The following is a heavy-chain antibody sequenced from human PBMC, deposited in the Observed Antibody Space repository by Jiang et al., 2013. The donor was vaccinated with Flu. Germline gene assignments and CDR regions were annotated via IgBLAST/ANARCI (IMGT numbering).Heavy chain of an antibody. V-gene: IGHV1-2*02. D-gene: IGHD6-19*01. CDR2: INPNSGGT. Sequence: SVKVSCKASGYTFTGYYMHWVRQAPGQGLEWMGWINPNSGGTNYAQKFQGRVTMTRDTSISTAYMELSRLRSDDTAVYYCAREQARSSGHKERFDPWGQGTLVTVSS. CDR1: GYTFTGYY. CDR3: AREQARSSGHKERFDP. J-gene: IGHJ5*02.